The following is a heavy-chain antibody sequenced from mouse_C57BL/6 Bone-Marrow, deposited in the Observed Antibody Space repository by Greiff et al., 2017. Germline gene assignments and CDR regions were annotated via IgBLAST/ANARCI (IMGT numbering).Heavy chain of an antibody. CDR3: ARDRRRYYGNSYYAMDY. D-gene: IGHD2-1*01. J-gene: IGHJ4*01. V-gene: IGHV5-4*01. CDR2: ISAGGSYT. Sequence: EVMLVESGGGLVKPGGSLKLSCAASGFTFSSYAMSWVRQTPEKRLEWVATISAGGSYTYYPDNVKGRFTISRDNAKTNLYLQLSHLKSEDTAMYYCARDRRRYYGNSYYAMDYWGQGTSVTVSS. CDR1: GFTFSSYA.